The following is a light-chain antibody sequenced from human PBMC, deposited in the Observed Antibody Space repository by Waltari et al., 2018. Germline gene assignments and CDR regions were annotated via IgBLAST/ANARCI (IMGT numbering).Light chain of an antibody. CDR3: SSRDSSASHVL. V-gene: IGLV3-19*01. CDR1: SLRTSY. CDR2: GKN. Sequence: SSALTQDPAVSVALGQTVRITCQGASLRTSYQTWYQQKSGQAPILVLFGKNKRPSGIPDRFSGYNSETTTSLTITGAQAEDEADYYCSSRDSSASHVLFAGGTKLTVL. J-gene: IGLJ2*01.